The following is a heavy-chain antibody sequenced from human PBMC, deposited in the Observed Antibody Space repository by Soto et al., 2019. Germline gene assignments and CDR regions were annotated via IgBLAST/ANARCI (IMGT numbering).Heavy chain of an antibody. CDR1: GFTFTSSA. Sequence: SVKVSCKASGFTFTSSAVQWVRQARGQRLEWIGWIGVGSGNRHYAQKFQERVTITRDMSTNTAYMELSSLRSEDTAVYYCARDLRFIVVVPAAISDGGMDVWGQGTTVTVSS. CDR2: IGVGSGNR. J-gene: IGHJ6*02. V-gene: IGHV1-58*01. D-gene: IGHD2-2*01. CDR3: ARDLRFIVVVPAAISDGGMDV.